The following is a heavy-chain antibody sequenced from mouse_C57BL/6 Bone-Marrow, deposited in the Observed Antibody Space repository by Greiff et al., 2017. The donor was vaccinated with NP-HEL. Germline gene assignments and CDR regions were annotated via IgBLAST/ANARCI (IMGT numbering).Heavy chain of an antibody. J-gene: IGHJ4*01. CDR2: INPSSGYT. D-gene: IGHD2-5*01. CDR3: ARGYSNYYAMDY. V-gene: IGHV1-7*01. Sequence: VQLQQSGAELAKPGASVKLSCKASGYTFTSYWMHWVKQRPGQGLEWIRYINPSSGYTKYNQKFKGKATLTADKSSSTAYMQLSSLTYEDSAVYYCARGYSNYYAMDYWGQGTSVTVSS. CDR1: GYTFTSYW.